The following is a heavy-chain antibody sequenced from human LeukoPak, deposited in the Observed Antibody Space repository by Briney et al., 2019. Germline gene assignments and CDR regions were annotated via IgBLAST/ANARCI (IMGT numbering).Heavy chain of an antibody. CDR1: GYTFTGYY. CDR2: INPNSGGT. D-gene: IGHD6-19*01. Sequence: ASVKVSCKASGYTFTGYYMHWVRQAPGQGLEWMGWINPNSGGTNYAQKFQGRVTMTRDTSISTAYMELCRLRSDDTAVYYCATEAGHSSSRNSECYFDYWGQGTLVTVSS. J-gene: IGHJ4*02. CDR3: ATEAGHSSSRNSECYFDY. V-gene: IGHV1-2*02.